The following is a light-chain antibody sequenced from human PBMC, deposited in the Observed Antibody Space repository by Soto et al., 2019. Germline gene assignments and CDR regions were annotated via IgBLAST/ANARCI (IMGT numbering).Light chain of an antibody. CDR1: QDISEF. J-gene: IGKJ4*01. CDR2: DAS. CDR3: QQYGNLPLI. V-gene: IGKV1-33*01. Sequence: DIQMTQSPSSLSASVGDRVTITCQASQDISEFLNWYQQKPGKAPKLLIYDASNMETGVPSRFSGSGSGTDFTFTISSLQPEDIATYYCQQYGNLPLIFGGGTKVDIK.